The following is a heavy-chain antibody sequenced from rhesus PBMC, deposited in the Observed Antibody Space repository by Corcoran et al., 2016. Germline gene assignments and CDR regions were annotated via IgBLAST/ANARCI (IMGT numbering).Heavy chain of an antibody. Sequence: QLQLQESGPGLVKPSETLSLTCAVSGSSISSGYGWSWIRQPPGKGLEWMGYISDSGSTSYNPSLKSLGTISRDTSKNQFSLKLSSVTAADSAVYYCARDGYSGYDYWGQGVLVTVSS. CDR3: ARDGYSGYDY. D-gene: IGHD5-30*01. V-gene: IGHV4-122*02. CDR1: GSSISSGYG. J-gene: IGHJ4*01. CDR2: ISDSGST.